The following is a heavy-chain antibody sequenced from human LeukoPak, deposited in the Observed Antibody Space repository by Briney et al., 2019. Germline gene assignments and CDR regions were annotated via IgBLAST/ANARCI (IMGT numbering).Heavy chain of an antibody. Sequence: GGSLRLSCAASGFTFSSYGMHWVRQAPGKGLEWMAVIWHDGSRKYYADSVKGRFTNSRDNSKNSLYLQMNSLRVDDTAVYYCARERGSGSYHPFDPWGQGTLATVSS. J-gene: IGHJ5*02. CDR3: ARERGSGSYHPFDP. CDR1: GFTFSSYG. CDR2: IWHDGSRK. D-gene: IGHD3-10*01. V-gene: IGHV3-33*08.